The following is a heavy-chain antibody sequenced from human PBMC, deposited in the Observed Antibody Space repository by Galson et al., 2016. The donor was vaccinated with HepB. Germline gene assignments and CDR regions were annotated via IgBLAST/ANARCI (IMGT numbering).Heavy chain of an antibody. J-gene: IGHJ4*02. D-gene: IGHD6-13*01. V-gene: IGHV3-7*01. CDR1: GFTFKNHW. Sequence: SLRLSCAASGFTFKNHWMNWVRQAPGKGLEWLANIKEDGSDKYYVASVKGRFTISRDKPKNTLYLQKNSLRVEDTAVYYCVRGQLVNYFDYWGQGTLVTVSS. CDR2: IKEDGSDK. CDR3: VRGQLVNYFDY.